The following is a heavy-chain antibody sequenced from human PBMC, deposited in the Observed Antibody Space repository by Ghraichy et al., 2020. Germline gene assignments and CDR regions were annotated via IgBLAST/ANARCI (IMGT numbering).Heavy chain of an antibody. CDR2: ITSSSSYI. J-gene: IGHJ3*02. V-gene: IGHV3-21*01. CDR3: ARTADFYNSNAYYSPLDAFDI. D-gene: IGHD3-22*01. CDR1: GLTFSSYS. Sequence: GESLNISCAASGLTFSSYSMNWLRQAPGKGLEWVSSITSSSSYIYYADSVKGRFTISRDNAENSLYLQMNSLTVEDTAAYYCARTADFYNSNAYYSPLDAFDIWGQGTMVTVSS.